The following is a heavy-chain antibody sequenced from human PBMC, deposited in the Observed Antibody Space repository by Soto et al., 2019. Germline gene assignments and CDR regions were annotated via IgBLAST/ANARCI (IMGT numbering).Heavy chain of an antibody. CDR2: IIPIFGTA. D-gene: IGHD1-26*01. V-gene: IGHV1-69*01. J-gene: IGHJ6*02. CDR1: GGTFSSYA. Sequence: QVQLVQSGDEVKKPGSSVKVSCKASGGTFSSYAISWVRQAPGQGLEWMGGIIPIFGTANYAQKFQGRVTITADESTSTAYMELSSLRSEDTAVYYCASYIVGAYTSTYYYYGMDVWGQGTTVTVSS. CDR3: ASYIVGAYTSTYYYYGMDV.